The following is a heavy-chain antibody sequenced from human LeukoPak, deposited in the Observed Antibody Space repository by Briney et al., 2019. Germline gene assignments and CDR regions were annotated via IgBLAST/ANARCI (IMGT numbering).Heavy chain of an antibody. Sequence: PGGSLRLSCAASGLTFDDYAMHWVRQAPGKGLEWVSGISWNSGSIGYADSVKGRFTISRDNAKNSLFLQMNSLRAEDTALYYCARDLQLKRTAAGTIYWGQGILVTVSS. D-gene: IGHD1/OR15-1a*01. CDR2: ISWNSGSI. CDR3: ARDLQLKRTAAGTIY. J-gene: IGHJ4*02. V-gene: IGHV3-9*01. CDR1: GLTFDDYA.